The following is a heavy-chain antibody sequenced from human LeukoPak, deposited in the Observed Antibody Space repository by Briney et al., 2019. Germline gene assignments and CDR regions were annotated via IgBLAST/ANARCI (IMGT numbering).Heavy chain of an antibody. CDR3: ARDYHDGFLEWSFDY. V-gene: IGHV1-2*02. CDR2: INPNSGGT. Sequence: ASVKVSCKASGYIFSDYYMHWVRQAPGQGLEWMGWINPNSGGTNYAQKFQGRVTMTRDTSISTAYMELSRLRSDDTAVYYCARDYHDGFLEWSFDYWGQGTLVTVSS. CDR1: GYIFSDYY. J-gene: IGHJ4*02. D-gene: IGHD3-3*01.